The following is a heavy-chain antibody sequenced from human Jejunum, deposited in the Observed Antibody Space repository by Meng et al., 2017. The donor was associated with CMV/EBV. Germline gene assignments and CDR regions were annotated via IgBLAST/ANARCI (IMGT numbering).Heavy chain of an antibody. CDR2: ISNIGSFK. CDR1: GVTFSSYW. D-gene: IGHD3-3*01. J-gene: IGHJ4*02. Sequence: LKISCAASGVTFSSYWIHWVRQAPGKGLVWVSSISNIGSFKACADSVKGRFTVSRDNAKNTAYLQMNSLTVEDAAVYYCGDFEAGWGQGTRVTVSS. V-gene: IGHV3-74*01. CDR3: GDFEAG.